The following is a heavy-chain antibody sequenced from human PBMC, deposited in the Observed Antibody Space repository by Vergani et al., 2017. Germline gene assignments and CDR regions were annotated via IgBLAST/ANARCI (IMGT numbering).Heavy chain of an antibody. CDR2: IVVGSGNT. D-gene: IGHD3-22*01. CDR1: GFTFTSSA. J-gene: IGHJ3*02. CDR3: GAEEAYYDSSGYYFLGYAFDI. Sequence: QMQLVQSGPEVKKPGTSVKVSCKASGFTFTSSAVQWVRQARGQRLEWIGWIVVGSGNTNYAQKFQERVTITRDMSTSTAYMELSSLRSEDTAVYYCGAEEAYYDSSGYYFLGYAFDIWGQGTMVTVSS. V-gene: IGHV1-58*01.